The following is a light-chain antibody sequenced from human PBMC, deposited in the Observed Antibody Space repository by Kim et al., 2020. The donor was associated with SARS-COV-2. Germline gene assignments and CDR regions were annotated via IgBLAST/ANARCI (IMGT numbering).Light chain of an antibody. CDR1: SNVVGGFDY. V-gene: IGLV2-14*03. CDR3: SSYSSSTAVL. CDR2: DVF. J-gene: IGLJ2*01. Sequence: GQSITISCAGTSNVVGGFDYVSWYQQHPGKAPKLMIYDVFNRPSGVPNRFSASKSGNTASLTISGLHAEDEANYYCSSYSSSTAVLFGGGTQLTVL.